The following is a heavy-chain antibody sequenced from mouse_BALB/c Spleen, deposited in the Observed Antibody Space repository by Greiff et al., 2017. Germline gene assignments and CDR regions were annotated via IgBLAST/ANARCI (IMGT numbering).Heavy chain of an antibody. D-gene: IGHD2-1*01. V-gene: IGHV1S135*01. J-gene: IGHJ1*01. Sequence: EVQLQQSGPELMKPGASVKISCKASGYSFTSYYMHWVKQSHGKSLEWIGYIDPFNGGTSYNQKFKGKATLTVDKSSSTAYMHLSSLTSEDSAVYYCARGLIYYGDFDVWGAGTTVTVSS. CDR2: IDPFNGGT. CDR1: GYSFTSYY. CDR3: ARGLIYYGDFDV.